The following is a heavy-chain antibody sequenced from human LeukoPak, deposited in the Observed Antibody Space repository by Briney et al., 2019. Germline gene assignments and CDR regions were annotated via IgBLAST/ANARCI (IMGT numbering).Heavy chain of an antibody. CDR2: IYSGGST. V-gene: IGHV3-66*01. D-gene: IGHD6-19*01. CDR3: ARGRYSSGWYDSHDAFDI. CDR1: GFTASSNY. Sequence: GGSLRLSCAASGFTASSNYMSWVRQAPGKGLEWVSVIYSGGSTYYADSVKGRFTISRDNSKNTLYLQMNSLRAEDTAVYYCARGRYSSGWYDSHDAFDIWGQGTMVTVSS. J-gene: IGHJ3*02.